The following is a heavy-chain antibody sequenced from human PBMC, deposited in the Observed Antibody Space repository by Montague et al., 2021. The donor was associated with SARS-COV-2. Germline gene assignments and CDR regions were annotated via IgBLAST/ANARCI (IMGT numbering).Heavy chain of an antibody. V-gene: IGHV4-31*03. CDR3: ARAAVYMTAARIGL. J-gene: IGHJ4*02. D-gene: IGHD6-6*01. CDR1: GGSISSGGYY. CDR2: IYYSGST. Sequence: TLSLICTVSGGSISSGGYYWSWIRQHPGKGLEWIGYIYYSGSTYYNPSLKSRVTISVDTSKNQFSLKLSSVTAADTAVYYCARAAVYMTAARIGLWGQGTLVTVSS.